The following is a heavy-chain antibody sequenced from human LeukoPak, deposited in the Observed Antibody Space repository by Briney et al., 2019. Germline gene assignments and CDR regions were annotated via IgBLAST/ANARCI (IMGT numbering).Heavy chain of an antibody. D-gene: IGHD4-23*01. J-gene: IGHJ6*02. CDR1: GFTFSSYG. CDR3: ARDNSGMDV. V-gene: IGHV3-30*03. Sequence: PGGSLRLSCAASGFTFSSYGMHWVRQAPGKGLEWVAVISYDGSNKYYADSVKGRFTISRDNSKNTVYLQMNSLRAEDTAVYYCARDNSGMDVWGQGTTVTVSS. CDR2: ISYDGSNK.